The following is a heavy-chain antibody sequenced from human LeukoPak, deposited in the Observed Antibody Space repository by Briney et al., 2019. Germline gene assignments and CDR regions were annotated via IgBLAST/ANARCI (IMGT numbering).Heavy chain of an antibody. J-gene: IGHJ6*03. CDR2: INHSGST. V-gene: IGHV4-34*01. CDR1: GDSFSYFY. Sequence: PSETLSLTCTVSGDSFSYFYWSWIRQPPGKGLEWIGEINHSGSTNYNPSLKSRVTISVDTSKNQFSLKLSSVTAADTAVYYCARGRIAVAGSRYYYYYMDVWGKGTTVTVSS. CDR3: ARGRIAVAGSRYYYYYMDV. D-gene: IGHD6-19*01.